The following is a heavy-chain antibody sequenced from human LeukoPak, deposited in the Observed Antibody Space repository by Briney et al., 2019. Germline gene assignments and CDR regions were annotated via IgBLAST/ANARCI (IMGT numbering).Heavy chain of an antibody. Sequence: SVKVSCKASGFTFTSSAVQWVRQARGQRLGWIGWIVVGSGNTNYAQKFQERVTITRDMSTSTAYMELSSLRSEDTAVYYCAAPDYYDSSGSPRLGYYYGMDVWGQGTTVTVSS. CDR3: AAPDYYDSSGSPRLGYYYGMDV. CDR1: GFTFTSSA. V-gene: IGHV1-58*01. D-gene: IGHD3-22*01. CDR2: IVVGSGNT. J-gene: IGHJ6*02.